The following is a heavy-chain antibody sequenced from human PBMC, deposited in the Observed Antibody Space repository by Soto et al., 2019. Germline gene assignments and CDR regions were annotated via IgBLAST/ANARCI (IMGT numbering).Heavy chain of an antibody. CDR3: ARDYDGFDY. Sequence: QVRLQQSGPGLVKPSETVSLTCDVSSVSITSSNWWTWVRQPPGKGLEWLGKISHSGTVNYNATLRSRVTISVDKPKNQLSPKLMSVTAADTAVYYCARDYDGFDYWGPGILVTVSS. CDR2: ISHSGTV. J-gene: IGHJ4*02. D-gene: IGHD3-16*01. V-gene: IGHV4-4*02. CDR1: SVSITSSNW.